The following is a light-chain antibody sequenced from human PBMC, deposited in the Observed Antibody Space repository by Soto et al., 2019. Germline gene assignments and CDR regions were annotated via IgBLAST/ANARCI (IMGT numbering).Light chain of an antibody. Sequence: DIQLTQSPSFLSASVGDRVTITCRASQGISSYLAWYQKKPGKAPKLLMYAASTLQSGVPSRFSGSGSGTEFTLTISSLQPEDSATYYSQQLKSYPQTFGQGTKGDIK. V-gene: IGKV1-9*01. J-gene: IGKJ1*01. CDR2: AAS. CDR1: QGISSY. CDR3: QQLKSYPQT.